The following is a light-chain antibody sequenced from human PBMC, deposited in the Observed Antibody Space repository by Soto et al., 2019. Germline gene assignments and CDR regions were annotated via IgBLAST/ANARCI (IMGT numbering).Light chain of an antibody. CDR2: DAS. V-gene: IGKV3-11*01. CDR1: PSVSNS. J-gene: IGKJ4*01. CDR3: QQRNKWPPVT. Sequence: ESGLAQSTCPLSLSPWESAPLSCRASPSVSNSLAWYQHKPGQAPRLLIYDASNRATGVPTRFSGSGSGTDFTLTISSLEPEDFAVYYCQQRNKWPPVTFGGGTKVDIK.